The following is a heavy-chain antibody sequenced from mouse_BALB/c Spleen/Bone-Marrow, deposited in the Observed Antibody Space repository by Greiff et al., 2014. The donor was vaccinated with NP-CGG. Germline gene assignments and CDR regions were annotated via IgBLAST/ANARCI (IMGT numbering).Heavy chain of an antibody. D-gene: IGHD2-14*01. Sequence: EVQGVESGGGLVQPGGSRKLSCAASGFTFSSFGMHWVRQAPGKGLEWVAYISSGSSTIYYADTVKGRFTISRDNPKNTLFLQMTSLRSEDTAMYYCARDVPLYDVGYFDYWGQGTTLTVSS. CDR2: ISSGSSTI. V-gene: IGHV5-17*02. J-gene: IGHJ2*01. CDR3: ARDVPLYDVGYFDY. CDR1: GFTFSSFG.